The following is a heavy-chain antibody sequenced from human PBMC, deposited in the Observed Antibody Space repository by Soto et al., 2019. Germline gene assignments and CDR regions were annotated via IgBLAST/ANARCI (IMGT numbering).Heavy chain of an antibody. Sequence: QLQLQESGPGLVKPSETLSLTCTVSGGSISSSSYYWGWIRQPPGKGLEWIGSIYYSGSTYYNPSLKSRVTISVDTSKNQFSLKLSSVTAAHTAVYYCARERAGSSGYFDLWGRGTLVTVSS. V-gene: IGHV4-39*02. CDR3: ARERAGSSGYFDL. CDR1: GGSISSSSYY. D-gene: IGHD6-6*01. CDR2: IYYSGST. J-gene: IGHJ2*01.